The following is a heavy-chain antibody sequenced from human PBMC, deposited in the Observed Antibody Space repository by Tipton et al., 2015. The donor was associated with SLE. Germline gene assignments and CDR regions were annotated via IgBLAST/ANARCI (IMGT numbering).Heavy chain of an antibody. D-gene: IGHD4-17*01. CDR3: ARCQGSTVTTNWYFDL. Sequence: TLSLTCTVSGGSISRGGYYWSWIRQHPGKGLEWIGYIYYSGSTYYNPSLTSRVTISVDTSKNQFSLKLSSVTAADTAVYYCARCQGSTVTTNWYFDLWGRGTLVTVSS. CDR1: GGSISRGGYY. J-gene: IGHJ2*01. CDR2: IYYSGST. V-gene: IGHV4-31*03.